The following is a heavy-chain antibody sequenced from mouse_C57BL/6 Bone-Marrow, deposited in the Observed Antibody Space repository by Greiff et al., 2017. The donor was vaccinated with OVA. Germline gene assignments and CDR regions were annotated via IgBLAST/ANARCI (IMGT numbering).Heavy chain of an antibody. CDR2: IWRGGST. V-gene: IGHV2-5*01. CDR1: GFSLTSYG. J-gene: IGHJ1*03. D-gene: IGHD2-5*01. Sequence: QVQLKQSGPGLVQPSQSLSITCTVSGFSLTSYGVHWVRQSPGKGLEWLGVIWRGGSTDYNAAFMSRLSITKDNSKSQVFFKMNSLQADDTAIYYCAKRDSDYSNPYWYFDVWGTGTTVTVSS. CDR3: AKRDSDYSNPYWYFDV.